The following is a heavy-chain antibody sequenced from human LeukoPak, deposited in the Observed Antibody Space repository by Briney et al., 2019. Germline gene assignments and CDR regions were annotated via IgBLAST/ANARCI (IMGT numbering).Heavy chain of an antibody. J-gene: IGHJ4*02. D-gene: IGHD5/OR15-5a*01. CDR3: AGGFSVYDVE. Sequence: PSETLSLTCSVSGGSVTTPSYYWGWIRQPPGKGLEWIGSFYYGGSTYYNSSLKSRLTISVDTSKNHFSLRLSSVTAADTAVYYCAGGFSVYDVEWGQGSLVTVSS. CDR1: GGSVTTPSYY. CDR2: FYYGGST. V-gene: IGHV4-39*02.